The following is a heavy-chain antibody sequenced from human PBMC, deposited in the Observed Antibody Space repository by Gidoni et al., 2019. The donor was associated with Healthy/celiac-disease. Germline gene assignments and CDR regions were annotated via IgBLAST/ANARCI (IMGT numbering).Heavy chain of an antibody. CDR2: IYTSGST. CDR1: GGSISSYY. D-gene: IGHD2-2*02. V-gene: IGHV4-4*07. Sequence: QVQLQESGPGLVKPSETLSLTCTVSGGSISSYYWIWIRQPAGKGLEWIGRIYTSGSTNYNPSLKSRVTMSVDTSKNQFSLKLSSVTAADTAVYYCARDLGYCSSTSCYSGAFDIWGQGTMVTVSS. CDR3: ARDLGYCSSTSCYSGAFDI. J-gene: IGHJ3*02.